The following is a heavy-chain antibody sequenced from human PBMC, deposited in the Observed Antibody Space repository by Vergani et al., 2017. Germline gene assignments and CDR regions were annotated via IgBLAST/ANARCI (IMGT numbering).Heavy chain of an antibody. D-gene: IGHD1-1*01. CDR2: INSRSNYI. CDR1: GFTFSTYS. V-gene: IGHV3-21*01. CDR3: ATKSCGTPGCQIGYFRE. J-gene: IGHJ1*01. Sequence: EVQLVESGGGLVKPGGSLRLSCAASGFTFSTYSMNWVRQAPGKGLEWVSTINSRSNYIHYADSVKGRFIISRDNANNSVYLQMNSLRVEDTAVYYCATKSCGTPGCQIGYFREWGQGTLVTVSS.